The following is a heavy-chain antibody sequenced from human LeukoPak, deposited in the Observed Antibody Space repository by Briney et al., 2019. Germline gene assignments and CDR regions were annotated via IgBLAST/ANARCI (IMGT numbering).Heavy chain of an antibody. CDR1: GFTLSSYA. J-gene: IGHJ4*02. CDR2: IDVTTGGS. V-gene: IGHV3-23*01. D-gene: IGHD2-2*01. Sequence: PGGSLRLSCAAFGFTLSSYAMSWVRQAPGKGLEWVSTIDVTTGGSYYADSVKGRFTISRDTFQNTLYLQLNSLRVDDTAVYYCAKVNYYQPYFWGQGTLVTVSS. CDR3: AKVNYYQPYF.